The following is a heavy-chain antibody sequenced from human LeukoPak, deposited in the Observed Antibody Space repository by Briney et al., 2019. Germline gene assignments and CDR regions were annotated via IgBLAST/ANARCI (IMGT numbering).Heavy chain of an antibody. V-gene: IGHV3-48*01. Sequence: GGSLRLSCAASGFTFRSYAMNWVRQGPGKGLEWVSYISSTSSTIYYADSVKGRFTISRDNAKNSLYLQLISLRAEDTAVYYCARDRHSSVDYWGQGALVTVSS. CDR2: ISSTSSTI. CDR1: GFTFRSYA. D-gene: IGHD3-22*01. CDR3: ARDRHSSVDY. J-gene: IGHJ4*02.